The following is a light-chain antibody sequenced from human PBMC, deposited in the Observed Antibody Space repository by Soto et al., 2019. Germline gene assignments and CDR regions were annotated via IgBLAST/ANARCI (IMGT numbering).Light chain of an antibody. V-gene: IGKV2-28*01. CDR1: QSLLHSDGYKY. Sequence: DVVLTQSPDSLPVTPGEPASISCKSSQSLLHSDGYKYLDWYVQKAGQSPQLLIYLGSHRASGVPDRLSGSGSGTDFTLKISKVEADDVGVYYCMQTLQTPFTFCPGTKVEIE. J-gene: IGKJ3*01. CDR3: MQTLQTPFT. CDR2: LGS.